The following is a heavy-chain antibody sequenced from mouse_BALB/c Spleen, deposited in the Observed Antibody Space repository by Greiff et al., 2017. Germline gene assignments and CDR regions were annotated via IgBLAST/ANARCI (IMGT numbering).Heavy chain of an antibody. D-gene: IGHD1-1*01. CDR2: IWSDGST. J-gene: IGHJ1*01. CDR1: GFSLTSYG. V-gene: IGHV2-6-2*01. CDR3: ARHSTVVDWYFDV. Sequence: QVQLKESGPDLVAPSQSLSITCTVSGFSLTSYGVHWVRQPPGKGLEWLVVIWSDGSTTYNSALKSRLSISKDNSKSQVFLKMNSLQTDDTAMYYCARHSTVVDWYFDVWGAGTTVTVSS.